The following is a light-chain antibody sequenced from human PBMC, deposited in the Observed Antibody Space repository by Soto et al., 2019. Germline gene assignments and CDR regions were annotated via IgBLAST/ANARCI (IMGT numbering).Light chain of an antibody. CDR3: SSYTSSKSYV. CDR1: SSDVGAYNS. V-gene: IGLV2-14*01. J-gene: IGLJ1*01. Sequence: QSVLTQPASVSGSPGQSIAISCTGTSSDVGAYNSVSWYQQYPGKAPKLMIHDVSNRPSGVSDRFSGSKSGNTASLTISGLQAEGEADYYCSSYTSSKSYVFGSGTKVTDL. CDR2: DVS.